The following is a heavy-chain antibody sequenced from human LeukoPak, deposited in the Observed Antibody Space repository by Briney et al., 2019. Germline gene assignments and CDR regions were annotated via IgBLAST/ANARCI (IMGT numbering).Heavy chain of an antibody. CDR1: GYTFTSYA. D-gene: IGHD3-9*01. CDR2: INAGNGNT. Sequence: ASVKVSCKASGYTFTSYAMHWVRQAPGQRLEWMGWINAGNGNTKYSQEFQGRVTITRDTSASTAYMELSSLRSEDMAVYYCARQKDRRYFDPTPGLDYWGQGTLVTVSS. J-gene: IGHJ4*02. CDR3: ARQKDRRYFDPTPGLDY. V-gene: IGHV1-3*03.